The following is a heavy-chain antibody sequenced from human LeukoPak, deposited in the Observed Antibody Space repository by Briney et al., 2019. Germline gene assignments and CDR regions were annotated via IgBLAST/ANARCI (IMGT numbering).Heavy chain of an antibody. Sequence: KPGGSLRLSCAASGFTFNNYAMHWVRQAPGKGLQWVAVISYDGSNKYYADSVKGRFTISRDNSKNTLYLQMNSLRAEDTAEYYCARDSGFSGTQRGEYWGQGTLVTVSS. CDR2: ISYDGSNK. V-gene: IGHV3-30*04. CDR3: ARDSGFSGTQRGEY. D-gene: IGHD3/OR15-3a*01. J-gene: IGHJ4*02. CDR1: GFTFNNYA.